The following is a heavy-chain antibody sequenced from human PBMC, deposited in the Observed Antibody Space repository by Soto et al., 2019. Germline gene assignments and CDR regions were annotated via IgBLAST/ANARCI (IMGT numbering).Heavy chain of an antibody. J-gene: IGHJ6*02. V-gene: IGHV3-13*01. Sequence: GGSLRLSCAASGFTFSSYDVHWVRQTTGKGLEWVSAIGTAGDTYYPGSVKGRFTISRENAKNSLYLQMNSLRAEDTAVYYCARGKITVGYGMDVWGQGTTVTVSS. CDR2: IGTAGDT. CDR3: ARGKITVGYGMDV. D-gene: IGHD1-26*01. CDR1: GFTFSSYD.